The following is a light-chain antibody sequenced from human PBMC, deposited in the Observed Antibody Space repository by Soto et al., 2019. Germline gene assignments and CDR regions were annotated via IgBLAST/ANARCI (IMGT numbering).Light chain of an antibody. CDR1: SSDIGGYDF. CDR2: DVT. J-gene: IGLJ1*01. CDR3: NSYRTSSNYV. Sequence: QSALTQPASVSGSPGQSITISCIGTSSDIGGYDFVSWYQQHPGKAPKLLIYDVTNRPSGVSYRFSGSKSGNTASLTISGLQAEDEADYYCNSYRTSSNYVFGTGTKLTVL. V-gene: IGLV2-14*01.